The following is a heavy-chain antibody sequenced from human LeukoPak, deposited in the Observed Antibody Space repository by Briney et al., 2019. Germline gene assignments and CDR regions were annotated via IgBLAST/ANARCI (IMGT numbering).Heavy chain of an antibody. D-gene: IGHD6-19*01. CDR3: ARDWGDWWYSSGWYGNYFDY. V-gene: IGHV1-18*01. CDR1: GYTFTSYG. CDR2: ISAYNGST. Sequence: GASVKVSCKASGYTFTSYGISWVRQAPGQGLEWMGWISAYNGSTNYAQKLQGRVTMTTDTSTSTAYMELRSLRSDDTAVYYCARDWGDWWYSSGWYGNYFDYWGQGTLVTVSS. J-gene: IGHJ4*02.